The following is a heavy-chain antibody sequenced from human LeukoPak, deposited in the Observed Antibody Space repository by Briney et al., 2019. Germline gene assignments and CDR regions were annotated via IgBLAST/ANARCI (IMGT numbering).Heavy chain of an antibody. CDR3: ARDPGVNYGMDV. J-gene: IGHJ6*02. D-gene: IGHD7-27*01. Sequence: PSETLSLTCAVYGGSFSGYYWSWIRQPPGKGLEWIGEINHSGSTNYNPSLKSRVTISVDTSKNQFSLKLSSVTAADTAVYYCARDPGVNYGMDVWGQGTTVTVSS. V-gene: IGHV4-34*01. CDR2: INHSGST. CDR1: GGSFSGYY.